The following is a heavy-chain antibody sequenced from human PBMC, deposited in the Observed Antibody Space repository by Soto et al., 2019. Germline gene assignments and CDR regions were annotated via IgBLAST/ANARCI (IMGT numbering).Heavy chain of an antibody. D-gene: IGHD3-22*01. CDR1: GGTFSSYA. V-gene: IGHV1-69*13. CDR2: IIPIFGTA. J-gene: IGHJ3*02. Sequence: KEVWASVKVSCKASGGTFSSYAISWVRQAPGQGLEWMGGIIPIFGTANYAQKFQGRVTITADESTSTAYMELSSLRSEDTAVYYCASPYDSSGYKIYDAFDIWGQGTMVTVSS. CDR3: ASPYDSSGYKIYDAFDI.